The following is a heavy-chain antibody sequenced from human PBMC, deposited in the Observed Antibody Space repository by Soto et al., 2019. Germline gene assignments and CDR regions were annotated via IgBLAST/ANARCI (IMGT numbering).Heavy chain of an antibody. J-gene: IGHJ4*02. V-gene: IGHV3-23*01. Sequence: EVQLLESGGGLVQPGGSLRLSCAASGFTLSGYAMSWVRQAPGKGLEWISAISASGRSTYYADSVKGRFTVSRDISKNTLYLQMNSLRAEDTAIYYCAKDDLGDGWGRYYFDFWGQGTLVTVSS. CDR2: ISASGRST. CDR1: GFTLSGYA. CDR3: AKDDLGDGWGRYYFDF. D-gene: IGHD3-16*01.